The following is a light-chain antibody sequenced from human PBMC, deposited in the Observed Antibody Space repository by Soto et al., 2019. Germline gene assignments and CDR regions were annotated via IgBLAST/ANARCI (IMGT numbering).Light chain of an antibody. J-gene: IGKJ5*01. Sequence: DIQMTQSPSSLSASVGDRVTITCRASQTISNYLNWYQQKPGKAPKVLIYAASSLQSGVPSRFSGSGSGTDFTLTISSLQPEDFATYYCQQNSSTPPITFGQGTRLEIK. CDR2: AAS. CDR3: QQNSSTPPIT. V-gene: IGKV1-39*01. CDR1: QTISNY.